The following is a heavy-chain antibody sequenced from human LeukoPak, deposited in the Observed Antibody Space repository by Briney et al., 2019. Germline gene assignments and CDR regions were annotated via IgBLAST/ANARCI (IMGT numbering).Heavy chain of an antibody. V-gene: IGHV4-61*01. CDR2: IYYSGST. CDR1: GGSVSSGSYY. CDR3: ARDPRGKRYCSGGSCYIT. Sequence: SETLSLTCTVSGGSVSSGSYYWRWIRQPPGKGLEWIGYIYYSGSTNYNPSLKSRVTISVDTSKNQFSLKLSSVTAADTAVYYCARDPRGKRYCSGGSCYITWGQGTLVTVSS. D-gene: IGHD2-15*01. J-gene: IGHJ5*02.